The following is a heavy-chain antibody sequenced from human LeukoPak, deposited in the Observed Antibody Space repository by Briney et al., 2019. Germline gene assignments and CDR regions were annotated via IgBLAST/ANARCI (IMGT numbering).Heavy chain of an antibody. V-gene: IGHV1-2*02. Sequence: ASVKVSCKASGYTFTGYYMHWVRQAPGQRLEWMGWINPNSGGTNYAQKFQGRVTMTRDTSINTAYMELSRLTSDDTAVYYCARRLSGLPPDYWGQGTLVTVSS. CDR1: GYTFTGYY. J-gene: IGHJ4*02. CDR2: INPNSGGT. CDR3: ARRLSGLPPDY. D-gene: IGHD3-9*01.